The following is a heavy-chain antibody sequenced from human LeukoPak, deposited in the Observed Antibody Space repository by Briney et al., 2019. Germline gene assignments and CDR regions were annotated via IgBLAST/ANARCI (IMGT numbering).Heavy chain of an antibody. J-gene: IGHJ5*02. V-gene: IGHV4-59*01. CDR2: IYCSGST. CDR3: ARFGTVVPAAYNWLDP. Sequence: SETLSLTCTVSGDSINSYYWSWIRQPPGKGLEWIGYIYCSGSTNYNPSLKSRVTISIDASKNQFSLKLSSVTAADTAVYYCARFGTVVPAAYNWLDPWGQGTLVTVSS. CDR1: GDSINSYY. D-gene: IGHD2-2*01.